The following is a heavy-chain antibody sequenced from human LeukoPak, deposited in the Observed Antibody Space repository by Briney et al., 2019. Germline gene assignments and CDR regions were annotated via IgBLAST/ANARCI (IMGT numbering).Heavy chain of an antibody. V-gene: IGHV4-34*01. Sequence: PETLSLTCAVYGGSFSGYYWSWIRQPTGKGLEWIGEINHRGSTNYNPSLKSRVTISVDTSKNQFSLKLSSVTAADTAVYYCARRAQLGYCSGGSCNWFDPGGQGTLVTFS. D-gene: IGHD2-15*01. J-gene: IGHJ5*02. CDR3: ARRAQLGYCSGGSCNWFDP. CDR1: GGSFSGYY. CDR2: INHRGST.